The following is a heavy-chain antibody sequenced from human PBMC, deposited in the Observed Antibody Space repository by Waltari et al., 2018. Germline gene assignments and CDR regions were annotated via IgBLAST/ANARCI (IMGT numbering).Heavy chain of an antibody. CDR2: IKQDGSEK. J-gene: IGHJ4*02. Sequence: EVQLVESGGGLVQPGGSLRLSCAASGFTFSSYWMSWVCQAPGKGLARVANIKQDGSEKYYVDSVKGRFTISRNNTKNSLYLQMNSLRAEDTAVYYCARDASRITAMALYYFDYWGQGTLVTVSS. V-gene: IGHV3-7*01. CDR1: GFTFSSYW. D-gene: IGHD5-18*01. CDR3: ARDASRITAMALYYFDY.